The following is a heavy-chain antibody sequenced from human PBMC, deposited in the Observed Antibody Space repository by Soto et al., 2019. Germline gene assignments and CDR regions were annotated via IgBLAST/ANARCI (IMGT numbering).Heavy chain of an antibody. V-gene: IGHV4-61*01. CDR2: IHFSGSI. D-gene: IGHD3-10*01. CDR1: DGSVSSGIYY. CDR3: GRGGDAYKMGRD. Sequence: QVQLQESGPGLVKPSETLSLTCSVSDGSVSSGIYYWSWIRQPPGKGLEWIGYIHFSGSITYNPSLKSRVTISVDTSKHQLSLKLSSVTAADTAVYYCGRGGDAYKMGRDWGQGTLVTVSS. J-gene: IGHJ4*02.